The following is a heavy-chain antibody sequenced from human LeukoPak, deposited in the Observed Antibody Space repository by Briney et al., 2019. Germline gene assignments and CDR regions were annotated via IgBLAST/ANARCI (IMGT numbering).Heavy chain of an antibody. CDR2: IIPMSDTA. V-gene: IGHV1-69*05. Sequence: SVKVSCKISGGIYRITSITWVRQAPGQGLEWMGGIIPMSDTANYAQNFQGRVTITKDESTSTAYMELSSLIPGDTALYYCATYGGNTAEYFQHWGQGTLVTVSS. D-gene: IGHD4-23*01. CDR1: GGIYRITS. J-gene: IGHJ1*01. CDR3: ATYGGNTAEYFQH.